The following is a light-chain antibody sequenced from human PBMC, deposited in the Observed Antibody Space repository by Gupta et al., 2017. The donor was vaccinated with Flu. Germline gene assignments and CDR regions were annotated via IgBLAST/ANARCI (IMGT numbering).Light chain of an antibody. CDR3: RQSLQTPRT. J-gene: IGKJ1*01. V-gene: IGKV2-28*01. CDR1: QSLLHSNGYNY. CDR2: SGS. Sequence: DIVMTQSPLSLPVTPGEPASISCRSSQSLLHSNGYNYLDWYLQKPGQSPQLLIYSGSNRASGVPDRFSGSGSGTDFTLKIRRVEAEDVGVYYCRQSLQTPRTFGQGTKVEIK.